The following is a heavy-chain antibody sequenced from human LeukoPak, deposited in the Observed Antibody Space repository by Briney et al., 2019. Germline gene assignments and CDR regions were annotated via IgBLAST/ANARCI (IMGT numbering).Heavy chain of an antibody. CDR2: IYYSGST. CDR3: ARVAYGDYGYAWYFDL. V-gene: IGHV4-61*08. D-gene: IGHD4-17*01. J-gene: IGHJ2*01. Sequence: SETLSLTCTVSGGSISSGDYYWSWIRQPPGKGLVWIGYIYYSGSTNYNPSLKSRVTISVDTSKNQFSLKLSSVTAADTAVYYCARVAYGDYGYAWYFDLWGRGTLVTVSS. CDR1: GGSISSGDYY.